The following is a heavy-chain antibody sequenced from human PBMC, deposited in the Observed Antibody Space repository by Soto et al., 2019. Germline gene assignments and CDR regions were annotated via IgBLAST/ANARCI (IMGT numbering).Heavy chain of an antibody. D-gene: IGHD3-3*01. CDR2: MNPNSGNT. CDR1: GYTFTSYD. CDR3: ARAVSDVLRFLEWSSNWFDP. J-gene: IGHJ5*02. V-gene: IGHV1-8*01. Sequence: ASVKVSCKASGYTFTSYDINWVRQATGQGLEWMGWMNPNSGNTGYAQKFQGRVTMTRNTSISTAYMELSSLRSEDTAVYYCARAVSDVLRFLEWSSNWFDPWGQGTLVTVSS.